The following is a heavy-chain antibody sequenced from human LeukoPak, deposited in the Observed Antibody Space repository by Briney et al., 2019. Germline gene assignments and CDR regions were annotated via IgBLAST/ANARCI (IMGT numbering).Heavy chain of an antibody. Sequence: PGGSLRLSCAASGFTFSSYSMNWVRQAPGKGLEWVSSISSSSSYIYYADSVKGRFTISRDNAKNSLYLQMNSLRAEDTAVYYCATDSYYDSSGYYLDAFDIWGQGTMVTVSS. V-gene: IGHV3-21*01. CDR2: ISSSSSYI. D-gene: IGHD3-22*01. CDR1: GFTFSSYS. CDR3: ATDSYYDSSGYYLDAFDI. J-gene: IGHJ3*02.